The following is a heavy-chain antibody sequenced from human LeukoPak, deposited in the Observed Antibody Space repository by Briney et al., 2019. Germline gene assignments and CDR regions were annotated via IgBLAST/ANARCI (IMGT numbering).Heavy chain of an antibody. CDR1: GGSISSYY. CDR2: IYYSGST. Sequence: PSEALSLTCTPSGGSISSYYWSWIRPPPGKGLEWIGYIYYSGSTNYNPSLKRRVTISVDTSKNQFSLKLSSVTAADTAVYYCARDLSGMDVWGQGTTVTVSS. CDR3: ARDLSGMDV. V-gene: IGHV4-59*01. J-gene: IGHJ6*02.